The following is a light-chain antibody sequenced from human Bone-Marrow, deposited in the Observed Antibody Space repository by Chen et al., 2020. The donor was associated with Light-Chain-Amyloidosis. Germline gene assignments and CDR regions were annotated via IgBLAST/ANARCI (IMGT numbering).Light chain of an antibody. J-gene: IGLJ3*02. CDR3: QVWDRSSDRPV. Sequence: SYVLTPPSSVSVAPGQTATIACGENNIGSTSVHCYQQTPGQAPLLVVYDDSDRPSGIPERLSGSNYGNTATLTISRVEAGDEADYYCQVWDRSSDRPVFGGGTKLTVL. CDR2: DDS. V-gene: IGLV3-21*02. CDR1: NIGSTS.